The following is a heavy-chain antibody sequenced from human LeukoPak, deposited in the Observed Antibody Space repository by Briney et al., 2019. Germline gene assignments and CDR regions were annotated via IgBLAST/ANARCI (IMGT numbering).Heavy chain of an antibody. V-gene: IGHV3-21*01. CDR3: ARDERGSYRELVDY. CDR1: GFTFSSYS. D-gene: IGHD1-26*01. CDR2: ISSSSSYI. Sequence: PGGSLRLSCAASGFTFSSYSMNWVRQAPGKGLEWVSSISSSSSYIYYADSVKGRFTISRDNAKNSLYLQMNRLRAEDTAVYYCARDERGSYRELVDYWGQGTLVTVSS. J-gene: IGHJ4*02.